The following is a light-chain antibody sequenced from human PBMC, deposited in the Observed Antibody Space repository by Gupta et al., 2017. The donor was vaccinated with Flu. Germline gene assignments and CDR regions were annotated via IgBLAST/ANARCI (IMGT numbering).Light chain of an antibody. V-gene: IGKV3-11*01. CDR1: QSVSSY. CDR2: DAS. Sequence: IVLTQSPATLSLSPGERATLSCRASQSVSSYLAWYQQKPGQAPRLLIYDASNRATGIPARFSGSGSGTDFTLTISSLEPEDFAVYYCQQSSYWPPGRFGEGTKVEIK. J-gene: IGKJ1*01. CDR3: QQSSYWPPGR.